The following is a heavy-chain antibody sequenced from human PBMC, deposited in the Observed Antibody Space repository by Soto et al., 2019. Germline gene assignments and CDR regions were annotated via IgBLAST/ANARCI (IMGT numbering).Heavy chain of an antibody. CDR3: ARDQGRGRTDA. J-gene: IGHJ4*02. Sequence: SETLSLTCAVYGGSISDYYWSWIRQPPGKGLEWIGEINHSGSTNYNPSLKSRVTISVDTSKNQFSLRVNSVTVADTAVYYCARDQGRGRTDAWGQGNMVTLSS. CDR1: GGSISDYY. CDR2: INHSGST. D-gene: IGHD3-10*01. V-gene: IGHV4-34*01.